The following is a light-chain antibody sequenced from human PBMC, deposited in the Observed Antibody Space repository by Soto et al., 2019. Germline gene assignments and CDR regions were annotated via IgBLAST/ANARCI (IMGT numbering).Light chain of an antibody. V-gene: IGLV1-44*01. Sequence: QSVLTRPPSASGTPGQRATISCSGSSSNIGSNTVNWYQQLPGTAPKLLIYSNNQRPSGVPDRFSGPKSGTSASLAISGLQSEDEADYYCAAWDDSLNGFYVFGTGTKVTVL. CDR2: SNN. CDR3: AAWDDSLNGFYV. CDR1: SSNIGSNT. J-gene: IGLJ1*01.